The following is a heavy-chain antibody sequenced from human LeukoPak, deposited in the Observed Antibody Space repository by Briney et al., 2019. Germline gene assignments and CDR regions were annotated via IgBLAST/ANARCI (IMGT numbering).Heavy chain of an antibody. CDR1: GGSFSGYY. Sequence: SETLSLTCAVYGGSFSGYYWSWIRQPPGKGLEWIGEINHSGSTNYNPSLKSRATISVDTSKNQFSLKLSSVTAADTAVYYCAYSSSWNNWFDPWGQGTLVTVSS. D-gene: IGHD6-13*01. CDR2: INHSGST. J-gene: IGHJ5*02. V-gene: IGHV4-34*01. CDR3: AYSSSWNNWFDP.